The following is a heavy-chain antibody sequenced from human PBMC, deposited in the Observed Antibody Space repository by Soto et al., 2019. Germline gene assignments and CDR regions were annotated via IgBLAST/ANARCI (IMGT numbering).Heavy chain of an antibody. Sequence: ASVKVSCKASGYTFTSYGISWVRQAPGQGLEWMGWISAYNGNTNYAQKLQGRVTMTTDTSTSTAYMELRSLRSDDTAVYYCARSPQNGDFGVVTDWGQGTLVTVSS. J-gene: IGHJ4*02. CDR3: ARSPQNGDFGVVTD. CDR1: GYTFTSYG. V-gene: IGHV1-18*01. CDR2: ISAYNGNT. D-gene: IGHD3-3*01.